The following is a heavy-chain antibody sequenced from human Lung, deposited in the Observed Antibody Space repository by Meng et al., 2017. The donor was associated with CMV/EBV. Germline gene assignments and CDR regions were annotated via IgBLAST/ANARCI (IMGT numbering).Heavy chain of an antibody. CDR3: ARDRGTIFGVDFDY. D-gene: IGHD3-3*01. J-gene: IGHJ4*02. V-gene: IGHV1-69*05. Sequence: SXXVSXKASGGTFSSYAISRVRQAPGQGLEWMGGIIPIFGTANYAQKFQGRVTITTDESTSTAYMELSSLRSEDTAVYYCARDRGTIFGVDFDYWSQGTLVTVSS. CDR1: GGTFSSYA. CDR2: IIPIFGTA.